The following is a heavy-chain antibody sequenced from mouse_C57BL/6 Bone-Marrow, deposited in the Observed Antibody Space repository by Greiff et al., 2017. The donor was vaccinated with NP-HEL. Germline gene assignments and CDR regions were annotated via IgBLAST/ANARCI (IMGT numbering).Heavy chain of an antibody. Sequence: VKLLESGPELVKPGASVKISCKASGYAFSSSWMNWVKQRPGKGLEWIGRIYPGDGDTNYNGKFKGKAALTADKSSSPAYMQLSSLTSTDRAVYLCERQRSGYPYYFDYWGTGTTLTVSS. CDR3: ERQRSGYPYYFDY. CDR1: GYAFSSSW. V-gene: IGHV1-82*01. J-gene: IGHJ2*01. CDR2: IYPGDGDT. D-gene: IGHD2-2*01.